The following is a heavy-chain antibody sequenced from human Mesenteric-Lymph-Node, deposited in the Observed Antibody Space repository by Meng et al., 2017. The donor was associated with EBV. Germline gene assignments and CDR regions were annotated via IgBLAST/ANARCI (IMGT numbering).Heavy chain of an antibody. Sequence: QVQLQESGPGLVTPSWTLSLTCAVSGGSISSSTYWSWVRQPPGKGLEWIAEIHHSGTTNYSPSLKSRVTISVDNSKNQFSLNLSSVTAADTAVYYCATYYYNSANSLDYWGQGTMVTVSS. CDR3: ATYYYNSANSLDY. V-gene: IGHV4-4*02. CDR2: IHHSGTT. D-gene: IGHD3-10*01. CDR1: GGSISSSTY. J-gene: IGHJ4*02.